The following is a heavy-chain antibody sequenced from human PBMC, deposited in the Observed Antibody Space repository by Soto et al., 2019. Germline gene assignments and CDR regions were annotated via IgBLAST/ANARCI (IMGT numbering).Heavy chain of an antibody. D-gene: IGHD2-15*01. Sequence: VGSLRLSCAASGFTFSSYAMHWVRQAPGKGLEWVAVISYDGSNKYYADSVKGRFTISRDNSKNTLYLQMNSLRAEDTAVYYCARGYCSGGSCTYFDYWGQGTLVTVSS. CDR1: GFTFSSYA. CDR3: ARGYCSGGSCTYFDY. J-gene: IGHJ4*02. V-gene: IGHV3-30-3*01. CDR2: ISYDGSNK.